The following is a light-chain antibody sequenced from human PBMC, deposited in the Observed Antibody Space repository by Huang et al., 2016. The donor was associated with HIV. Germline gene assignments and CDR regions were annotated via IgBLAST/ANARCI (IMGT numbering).Light chain of an antibody. V-gene: IGKV6-21*02. Sequence: EIVLTQSPVFESVTPKEKVNITCRASQGIGSSLHWYQQKPDQSPKLLIKCASQSMSGVPSRFSGSGSGTDFTLTINSLEAEDAATYYCQQSDNLPITFGPGTKVDIK. J-gene: IGKJ3*01. CDR1: QGIGSS. CDR2: CAS. CDR3: QQSDNLPIT.